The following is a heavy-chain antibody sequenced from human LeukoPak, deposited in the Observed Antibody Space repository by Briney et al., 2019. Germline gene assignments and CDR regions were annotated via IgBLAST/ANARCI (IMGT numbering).Heavy chain of an antibody. J-gene: IGHJ3*02. D-gene: IGHD2-15*01. V-gene: IGHV1-8*01. Sequence: ASVKVSCKASGYTFTSYDINWVRQATGQGLEWMGWMNPNGGNTGYAQKFQGRVTMTRNTSISTAYMELSSLRSEDTAVYYCARVVVAATPGAFDIWGQGTMVTVSS. CDR2: MNPNGGNT. CDR1: GYTFTSYD. CDR3: ARVVVAATPGAFDI.